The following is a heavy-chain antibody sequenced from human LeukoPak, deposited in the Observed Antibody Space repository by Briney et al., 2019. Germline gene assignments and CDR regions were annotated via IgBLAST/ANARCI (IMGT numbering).Heavy chain of an antibody. D-gene: IGHD1-26*01. CDR1: GYTFTSYY. Sequence: ASVKVSCKASGYTFTSYYMHWVRQAPGQGLEWMGIISLSGGSTSYAQKFQGRVTMTRDTSTSTVYMELSSLGSEDTAVYYCVRDVVGANWFDPWGQGTLVTVSS. V-gene: IGHV1-46*01. CDR2: ISLSGGST. CDR3: VRDVVGANWFDP. J-gene: IGHJ5*02.